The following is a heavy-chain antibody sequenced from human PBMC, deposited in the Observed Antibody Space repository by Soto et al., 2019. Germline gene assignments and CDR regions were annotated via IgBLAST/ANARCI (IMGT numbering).Heavy chain of an antibody. Sequence: QEQLVESGGGWVKPGGSLRLSCAASGFTFSDYYIAWIRQAPGKGLEWISYISSTGIYKRYADSVKGRFTIARDNANNSLVLQMNSLRAADTAVYYCVRDLYGSGTSLRGWFDPWGQGTLVTVSS. CDR3: VRDLYGSGTSLRGWFDP. J-gene: IGHJ5*02. CDR1: GFTFSDYY. CDR2: ISSTGIYK. D-gene: IGHD3-10*01. V-gene: IGHV3-11*06.